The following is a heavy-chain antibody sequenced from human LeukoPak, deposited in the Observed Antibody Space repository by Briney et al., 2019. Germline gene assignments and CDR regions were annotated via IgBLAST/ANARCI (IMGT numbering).Heavy chain of an antibody. V-gene: IGHV4-59*12. CDR3: ARDLASPPYNWFDP. CDR2: IYYSGST. Sequence: SETLSLTCTVSGGSISSYYWSWIRQPLGKGLEWIGYIYYSGSTNYNPSLKSRVTISVDTSKNQFSLKLSSVTAADTAVYYCARDLASPPYNWFDPWGQGTLVTVFS. CDR1: GGSISSYY. J-gene: IGHJ5*02.